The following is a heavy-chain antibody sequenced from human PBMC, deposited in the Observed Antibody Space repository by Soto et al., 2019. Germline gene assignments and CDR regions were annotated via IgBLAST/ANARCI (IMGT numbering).Heavy chain of an antibody. V-gene: IGHV4-4*02. J-gene: IGHJ6*02. Sequence: QVQLQESGPGLVKPSGTLSLTCAVSGASISSNNWWSWVRQPPGKGLEWIGEIYHSGSTNYNPSLKSRVTXXVXKXTHQCSLKLRSVTAADTAVYYCARDEAQDYYYGMDVWGQGTTVTASS. CDR1: GASISSNNW. CDR3: ARDEAQDYYYGMDV. CDR2: IYHSGST.